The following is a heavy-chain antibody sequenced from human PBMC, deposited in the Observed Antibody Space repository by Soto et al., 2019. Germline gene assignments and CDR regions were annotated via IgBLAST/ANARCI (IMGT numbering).Heavy chain of an antibody. CDR3: ARSSGGNFGIIIEGSNWFDP. V-gene: IGHV1-46*01. CDR2: INPHGGST. J-gene: IGHJ5*02. CDR1: GDTFTSYY. D-gene: IGHD3-3*01. Sequence: ASVKVSCKAPGDTFTSYYLNWVRQAPGQGLEWMGVINPHGGSTEYAQKFQGRITMTRDTSRSTVYMELSSLRSDDTAIYYCARSSGGNFGIIIEGSNWFDPWGQGPMVTV.